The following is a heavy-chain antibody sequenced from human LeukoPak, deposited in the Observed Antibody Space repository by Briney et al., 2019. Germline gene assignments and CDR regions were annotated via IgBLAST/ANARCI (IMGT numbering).Heavy chain of an antibody. D-gene: IGHD1-26*01. CDR1: GGSISSYY. CDR2: IYHSGST. J-gene: IGHJ5*02. V-gene: IGHV4-59*12. Sequence: SETLSLTCTVSGGSISSYYWSWIRQPPGKGLEWIGSIYHSGSTYYNPSLKSRVTISVDTSKNQFSLKLSSVTAADTAVYYCARGRVGASRGWFDPWGQGTLVTVSS. CDR3: ARGRVGASRGWFDP.